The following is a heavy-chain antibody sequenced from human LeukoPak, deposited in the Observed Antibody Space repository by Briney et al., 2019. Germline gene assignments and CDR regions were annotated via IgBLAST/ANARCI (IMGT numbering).Heavy chain of an antibody. V-gene: IGHV3-23*01. CDR1: GFTFSSYA. CDR3: AKARGSSTIAVAGLFDY. D-gene: IGHD6-19*01. CDR2: ISGSGGST. Sequence: PGGSLRLSCAASGFTFSSYAMSWVRQAPGKGLEWVSAISGSGGSTYYADSVKGRFTISRDNSKNTLYLQMNSLRAEDTAVYYCAKARGSSTIAVAGLFDYWGQGTLVTVSS. J-gene: IGHJ4*02.